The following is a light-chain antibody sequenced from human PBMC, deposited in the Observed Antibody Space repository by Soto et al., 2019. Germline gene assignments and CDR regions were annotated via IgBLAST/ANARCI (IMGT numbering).Light chain of an antibody. Sequence: DIQMTQSPSTLSASVGDRVTITCRASQSISSWLAWYQQKPGKAPDLLIYDASTLESWVPSRFSGSGSGTHFSLTISSLQPDDFATYYCQQSNTYSYTFGQGTKLEI. CDR2: DAS. CDR1: QSISSW. CDR3: QQSNTYSYT. V-gene: IGKV1-5*01. J-gene: IGKJ2*01.